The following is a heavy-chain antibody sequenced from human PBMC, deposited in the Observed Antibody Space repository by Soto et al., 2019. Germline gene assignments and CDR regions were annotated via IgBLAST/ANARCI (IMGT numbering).Heavy chain of an antibody. CDR3: AKDPDGTTSVFDY. CDR2: ISGSGGST. J-gene: IGHJ4*02. V-gene: IGHV3-23*01. D-gene: IGHD1-7*01. Sequence: GVLRLCCASSGFTFSSYAMSWVRQAPGKGLEWVSAISGSGGSTYYADSVKGRFTISRDNSKNTLYLQMNSLRAEDTAVYYCAKDPDGTTSVFDYWGQGTLVTVSS. CDR1: GFTFSSYA.